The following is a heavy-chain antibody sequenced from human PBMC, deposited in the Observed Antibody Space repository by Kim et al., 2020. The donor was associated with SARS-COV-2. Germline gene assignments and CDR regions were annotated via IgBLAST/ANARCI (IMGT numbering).Heavy chain of an antibody. V-gene: IGHV4-31*03. Sequence: SETLSLTCTVSGGSISSVGYYWSYIRQHPGKGLEWVVYIYYSGSTYYNPSLKSRVTISVDMSKKQFSLRLSSVTAADTAVYYCARAIRGYSYGGAPDYGMDVWGQGTTVTVSS. D-gene: IGHD5-18*01. CDR1: GGSISSVGYY. CDR2: IYYSGST. J-gene: IGHJ6*02. CDR3: ARAIRGYSYGGAPDYGMDV.